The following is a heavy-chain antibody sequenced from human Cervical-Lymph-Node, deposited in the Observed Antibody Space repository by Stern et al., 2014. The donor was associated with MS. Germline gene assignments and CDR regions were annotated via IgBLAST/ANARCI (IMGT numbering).Heavy chain of an antibody. Sequence: EVQLVESGGGLVKPGGSLRLSCAASGFSFSDSAMNWVRQAPGKGLEWVSSITSSGSYIYYADSVKGRFTISRDNAKNSVFLHINNLRAEDTAVYYCARPGVGDGYNFYYYYGMDVWGQGTTVTVSS. CDR3: ARPGVGDGYNFYYYYGMDV. CDR1: GFSFSDSA. V-gene: IGHV3-21*01. CDR2: ITSSGSYI. J-gene: IGHJ6*02. D-gene: IGHD5-24*01.